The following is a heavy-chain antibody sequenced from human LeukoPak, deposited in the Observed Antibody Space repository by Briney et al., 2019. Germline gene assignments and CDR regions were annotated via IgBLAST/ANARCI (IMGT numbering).Heavy chain of an antibody. CDR1: GGSISSGTYY. CDR3: ARLFRGYSYVDY. CDR2: IYYSGST. D-gene: IGHD5-18*01. Sequence: KPSETLSLTCLVSGGSISSGTYYWGWIRQPPGKGLAWIGSIYYSGSTYYNPSLKSRVTISVDTSKNQFSLKLSSVTAADTAVYYCARLFRGYSYVDYWGQGTLVTVSS. V-gene: IGHV4-39*01. J-gene: IGHJ4*02.